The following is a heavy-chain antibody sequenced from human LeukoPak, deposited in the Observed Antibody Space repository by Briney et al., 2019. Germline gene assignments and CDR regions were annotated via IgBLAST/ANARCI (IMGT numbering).Heavy chain of an antibody. CDR2: IRYDGSNK. CDR3: ARDPTAPVDTRGY. Sequence: GGSLRLSCAASGFTFSSYGMHWVHQAPGKGLEWVAFIRYDGSNKYYADSVKGRFTISRDNAKNSLYLQMNSLRAEDTAVYYCARDPTAPVDTRGYWGQGTLVTVSS. CDR1: GFTFSSYG. V-gene: IGHV3-30*02. J-gene: IGHJ4*02. D-gene: IGHD5-18*01.